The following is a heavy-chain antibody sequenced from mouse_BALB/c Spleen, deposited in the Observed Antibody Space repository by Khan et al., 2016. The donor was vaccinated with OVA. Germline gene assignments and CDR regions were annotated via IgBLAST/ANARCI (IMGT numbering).Heavy chain of an antibody. Sequence: QVQLQQPGAELVRPGASVKLSCKASGYTFTNYWINWVKQRPGQGLEWIGYIYPSDSYTNYHQKFNDKATLTVDKSSRTAYMQLSSPTSEGSAVFYCTREGVDGSSLAYWGQGTLVTVSA. CDR2: IYPSDSYT. CDR1: GYTFTNYW. CDR3: TREGVDGSSLAY. J-gene: IGHJ3*01. D-gene: IGHD1-1*01. V-gene: IGHV1-69*02.